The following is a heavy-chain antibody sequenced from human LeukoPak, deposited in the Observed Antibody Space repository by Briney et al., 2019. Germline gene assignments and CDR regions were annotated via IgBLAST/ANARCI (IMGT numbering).Heavy chain of an antibody. D-gene: IGHD2-15*01. J-gene: IGHJ5*02. CDR3: ARVGGYLSWFDP. Sequence: GGSLRPSCAASGFTFSDYYMSWIRQAPGKGLEWVSYISSGGSTIYYAGSVKGRFTISRDNAKNSLYLQMNSLRAEDTAVYYCARVGGYLSWFDPWGQGTLVTVSS. CDR1: GFTFSDYY. CDR2: ISSGGSTI. V-gene: IGHV3-11*01.